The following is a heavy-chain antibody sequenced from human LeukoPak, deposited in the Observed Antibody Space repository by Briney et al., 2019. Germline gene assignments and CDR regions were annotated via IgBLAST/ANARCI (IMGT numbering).Heavy chain of an antibody. CDR1: GFTLSSFW. CDR2: IKQDGRER. D-gene: IGHD6-13*01. J-gene: IGHJ2*01. Sequence: GGSLRLSCAASGFTLSSFWMSWLRQPPGKGLEWVANIKQDGRERYYTISRDNARNSLYLQMNRLRAEDTAVYYCASLPGGKTAALEFDLRGRGTLVTVSS. V-gene: IGHV3-7*01. CDR3: ASLPGGKTAALEFDL.